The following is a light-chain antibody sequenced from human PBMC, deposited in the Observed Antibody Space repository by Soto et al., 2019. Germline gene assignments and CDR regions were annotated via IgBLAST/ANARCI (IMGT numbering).Light chain of an antibody. CDR2: GAS. Sequence: EIVLTQSPGTLSLSPGERATLSCRASQSVSGSYLAWYQQKPGQAPRLVIYGASSRATGIPDRFSGSGSGTDFTLTISRLEPEDFAVYYCQQFGSSQFAFGQGTNLEIK. CDR3: QQFGSSQFA. CDR1: QSVSGSY. V-gene: IGKV3-20*01. J-gene: IGKJ2*01.